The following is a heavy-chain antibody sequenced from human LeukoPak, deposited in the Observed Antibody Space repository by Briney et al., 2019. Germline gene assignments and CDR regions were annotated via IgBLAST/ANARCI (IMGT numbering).Heavy chain of an antibody. D-gene: IGHD3-10*01. CDR3: ARRGRGSGSYYLL. V-gene: IGHV3-74*01. CDR2: INSDGSST. CDR1: GFTFSSYW. J-gene: IGHJ4*02. Sequence: GGSLRLSCAASGFTFSSYWMHWVRQAPGKWLVWVSRINSDGSSTSYADSVKGRFTISRDNAKNTLYLQMNSLRAEDTAVYYCARRGRGSGSYYLLWGQGTLVTVSS.